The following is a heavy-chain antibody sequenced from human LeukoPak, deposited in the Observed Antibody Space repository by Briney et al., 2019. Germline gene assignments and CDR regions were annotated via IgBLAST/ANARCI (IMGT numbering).Heavy chain of an antibody. CDR2: INSNSGGT. Sequence: ASVKVSCKASGYTFTGHYIHWVRQAPGQGLEWMGWINSNSGGTNYAQKFQGRVTMTRDTSVTTAYMEVSRLRADDTGVYYCARVSTYGCSSTTCFVFDIWGQGTVVTVSS. D-gene: IGHD2-2*01. CDR3: ARVSTYGCSSTTCFVFDI. V-gene: IGHV1-2*02. CDR1: GYTFTGHY. J-gene: IGHJ3*02.